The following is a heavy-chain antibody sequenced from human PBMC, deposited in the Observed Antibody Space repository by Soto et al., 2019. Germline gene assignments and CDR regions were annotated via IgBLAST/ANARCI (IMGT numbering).Heavy chain of an antibody. CDR3: ARDREGYCSGGSCYSGGY. CDR1: GFTSSSYA. J-gene: IGHJ4*02. V-gene: IGHV3-30-3*01. D-gene: IGHD2-15*01. CDR2: ISYDGSNK. Sequence: QVQLVESGGGVVQPGRSLRLSCAASGFTSSSYAMHWVRQAPGKGLEWVAVISYDGSNKYYADSVKGRFTISRDNXKXTXXLQMNSLRAEDTAVYYCARDREGYCSGGSCYSGGYWGQGTLVTVSS.